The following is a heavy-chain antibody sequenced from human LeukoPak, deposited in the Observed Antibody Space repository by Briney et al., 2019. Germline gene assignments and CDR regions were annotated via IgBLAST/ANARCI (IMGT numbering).Heavy chain of an antibody. CDR1: GGSFSGYY. D-gene: IGHD6-13*01. V-gene: IGHV4-34*01. J-gene: IGHJ5*02. CDR3: ARGIAAAGVGWFDP. CDR2: INHSGST. Sequence: SETLSLTCAVYGGSFSGYYWSWIRQPPGKGLEWIGEINHSGSTNYNPSLKSRVTISVDTSKNRFSLKLSSVTAADTAVYYCARGIAAAGVGWFDPWGQGALVTVSS.